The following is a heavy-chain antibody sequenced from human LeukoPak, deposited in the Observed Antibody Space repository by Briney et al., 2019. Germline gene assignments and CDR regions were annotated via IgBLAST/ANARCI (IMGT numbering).Heavy chain of an antibody. J-gene: IGHJ6*02. CDR2: ISGSGGST. CDR3: AKPRSVKGYYGMDV. V-gene: IGHV3-23*01. Sequence: GRSLRLSCAASGFTFSSYAMSWVRQAPGKGLEWVSAISGSGGSTYYADSVKGRFTISRDNSKNTLYLQMNSLRAEDSAVYYCAKPRSVKGYYGMDVWGQGTTVTVSS. CDR1: GFTFSSYA.